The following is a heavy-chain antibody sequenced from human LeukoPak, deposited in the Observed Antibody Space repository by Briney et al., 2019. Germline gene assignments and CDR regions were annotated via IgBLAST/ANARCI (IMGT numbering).Heavy chain of an antibody. V-gene: IGHV1-2*06. J-gene: IGHJ3*02. D-gene: IGHD1-1*01. CDR1: GYTFTGYY. Sequence: ASVKVSCKASGYTFTGYYMHWVRQAPGQGLEWMGRINPNSGGTNYAQKFQGRVTMTRDTSISTAYMELSRLRSDDTAVYYCARDAHVHNAFDIWGQGTMVTVSS. CDR3: ARDAHVHNAFDI. CDR2: INPNSGGT.